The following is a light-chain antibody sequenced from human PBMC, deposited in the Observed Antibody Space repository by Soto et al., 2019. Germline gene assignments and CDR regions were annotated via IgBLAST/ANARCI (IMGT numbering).Light chain of an antibody. V-gene: IGKV3-20*01. J-gene: IGKJ5*01. CDR3: QQYGDSPIT. CDR1: QSVSSNY. CDR2: GAS. Sequence: DIVLTQSPGTLSLSPVERATLSCRASQSVSSNYLAWYQQKPGQAPRLLIYGASTRATGVPDRFSGSGSGTDFTLTISRLEPEDFAVYYCQQYGDSPITFGQGTRLEI.